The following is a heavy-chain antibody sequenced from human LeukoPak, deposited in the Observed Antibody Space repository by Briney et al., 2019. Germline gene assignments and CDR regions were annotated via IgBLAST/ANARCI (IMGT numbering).Heavy chain of an antibody. CDR1: GYTLTDLS. J-gene: IGHJ4*02. CDR2: FDPGDGEI. V-gene: IGHV1-24*01. CDR3: TAGGEWDLLDY. D-gene: IGHD1-26*01. Sequence: ASVKVSCKVSGYTLTDLSMHWVRQAPGKGLEWMGGFDPGDGEIIYAQKFQGRVTMTEDTSTDIAYMELSSLISEDTAVYYCTAGGEWDLLDYWGQGTLVTVSS.